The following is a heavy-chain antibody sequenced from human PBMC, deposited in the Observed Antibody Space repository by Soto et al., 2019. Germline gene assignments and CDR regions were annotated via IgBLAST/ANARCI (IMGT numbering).Heavy chain of an antibody. J-gene: IGHJ6*02. Sequence: GESLNTSCKLATYSFTTYCISWESQLPKRGLGWMGRIRPSDSNAIYSPASQCHVTISCDKSINTVYLQWSSLKTSDSAMYCCARRMVAPTGDYDCALDVGGQGTTVTVS. CDR2: IRPSDSNA. D-gene: IGHD6-13*01. V-gene: IGHV5-10-1*01. CDR3: ARRMVAPTGDYDCALDV. CDR1: TYSFTTYC.